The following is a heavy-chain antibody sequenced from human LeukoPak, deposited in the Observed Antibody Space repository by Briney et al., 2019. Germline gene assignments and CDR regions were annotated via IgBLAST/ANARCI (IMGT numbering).Heavy chain of an antibody. CDR3: ARALYQPRDIVVVPAAISY. J-gene: IGHJ4*02. CDR1: GFTFSSYA. Sequence: GGSLRLPCAASGFTFSSYAMHWVRQAPGKGLEWVAVISYDGSNKYYADSVKGRFTISRDNSKSTLYLQMNSLRAEDTAVYYCARALYQPRDIVVVPAAISYWGQGTLVTVSS. D-gene: IGHD2-2*01. V-gene: IGHV3-30-3*01. CDR2: ISYDGSNK.